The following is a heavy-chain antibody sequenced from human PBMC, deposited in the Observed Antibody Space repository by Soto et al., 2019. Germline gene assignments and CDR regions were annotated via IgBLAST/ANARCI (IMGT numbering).Heavy chain of an antibody. CDR2: INHSGST. Sequence: SETLSLTCAVYGGSFSGYYWSWIRQPPGKGLEWIGEINHSGSTNYNPSLKSRVTISVDTSKNQFSLKLSSVTAADTAVYYCARGWGLATGLPDFDYWGRGTLVTVSS. D-gene: IGHD2-21*02. CDR1: GGSFSGYY. CDR3: ARGWGLATGLPDFDY. J-gene: IGHJ4*02. V-gene: IGHV4-34*01.